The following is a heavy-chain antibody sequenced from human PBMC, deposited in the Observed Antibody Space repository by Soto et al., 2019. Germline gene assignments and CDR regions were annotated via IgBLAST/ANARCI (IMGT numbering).Heavy chain of an antibody. Sequence: GGSLRLSCAASGFTFSSYGMHWVRQAPGKGLEWVAVIWYDGSNKYYADSVKGRFTISRDNSKNTLYLQMNSLRAEDTAVYYCARDRQNYYDSSGRGNYYYGMDVWGQGTTVTVSS. CDR2: IWYDGSNK. V-gene: IGHV3-33*01. CDR1: GFTFSSYG. CDR3: ARDRQNYYDSSGRGNYYYGMDV. D-gene: IGHD3-22*01. J-gene: IGHJ6*02.